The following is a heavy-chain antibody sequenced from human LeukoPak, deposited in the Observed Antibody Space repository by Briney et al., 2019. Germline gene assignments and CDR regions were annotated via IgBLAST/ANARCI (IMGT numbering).Heavy chain of an antibody. CDR2: IRADSDTI. D-gene: IGHD6-13*01. CDR3: AREISSWYEYYFDY. J-gene: IGHJ4*02. Sequence: GGSLRLSCAASGFSFSTYSMNWVRQAPGKGLEWLSYIRADSDTIYYADSVKGRFTISRDNAKNSLYLQMNSLRAEDTAVYYCAREISSWYEYYFDYWGQGTLVTVSS. V-gene: IGHV3-48*04. CDR1: GFSFSTYS.